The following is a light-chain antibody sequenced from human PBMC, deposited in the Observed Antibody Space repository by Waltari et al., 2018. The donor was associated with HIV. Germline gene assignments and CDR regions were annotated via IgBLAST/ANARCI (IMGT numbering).Light chain of an antibody. CDR2: KDS. CDR3: QAADSSGSYFV. CDR1: VLPNQY. Sequence: SYELTQPPSVSVSPGQTARITCSGDVLPNQYTFWYQQKSGQAPVLVVYKDSERPAGIPERFSGSSSGTTVTLFNDGVQAEDEADYYCQAADSSGSYFVFGTGTKVTVL. J-gene: IGLJ1*01. V-gene: IGLV3-25*03.